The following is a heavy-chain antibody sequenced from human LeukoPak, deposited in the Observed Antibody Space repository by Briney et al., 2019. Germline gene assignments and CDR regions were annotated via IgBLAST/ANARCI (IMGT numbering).Heavy chain of an antibody. J-gene: IGHJ3*02. CDR2: ISGSGGTI. CDR3: AKPAPYSSLPSLVFDI. CDR1: GFTFSSYA. D-gene: IGHD6-13*01. V-gene: IGHV3-23*01. Sequence: PGGSLRLSCAASGFTFSSYAMSWVRQAPGKGLEWVSVISGSGGTIHYADSVKGRITISRDNSKNTLYLQMNSLRAEDTAVYYCAKPAPYSSLPSLVFDIWGQGTMVTVSS.